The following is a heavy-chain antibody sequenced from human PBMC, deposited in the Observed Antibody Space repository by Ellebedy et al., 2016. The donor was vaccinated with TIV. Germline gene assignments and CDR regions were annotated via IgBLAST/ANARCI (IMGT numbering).Heavy chain of an antibody. CDR2: IRSKAYGGTT. CDR3: TSTAAGTGE. CDR1: GFTFSSYA. Sequence: GESLKISXAASGFTFSSYAMSWVRQAPGKGLEWVGFIRSKAYGGTTEYAASVKGRFTISRDDSKSIAYLQMNSLKTEDTAVYYCTSTAAGTGEWGQGTLVTVSS. J-gene: IGHJ4*02. V-gene: IGHV3-49*04. D-gene: IGHD6-13*01.